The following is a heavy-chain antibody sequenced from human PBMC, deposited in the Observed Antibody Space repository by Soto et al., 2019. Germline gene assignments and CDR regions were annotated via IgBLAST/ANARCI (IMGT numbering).Heavy chain of an antibody. V-gene: IGHV5-51*01. Sequence: GESLKISCKVSGDSFTGFWIGWVRQMPGKGLEWLGSIYPRDSDTRYSPSFQGQVTISADKSLSTAYLQWNSLQASDTAIYYCARQHPLDSRVWFTWGQGTLVTVSS. CDR1: GDSFTGFW. D-gene: IGHD6-19*01. CDR3: ARQHPLDSRVWFT. CDR2: IYPRDSDT. J-gene: IGHJ4*02.